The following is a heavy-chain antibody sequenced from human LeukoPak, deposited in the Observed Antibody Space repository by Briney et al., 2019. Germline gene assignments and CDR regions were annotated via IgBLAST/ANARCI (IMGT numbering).Heavy chain of an antibody. V-gene: IGHV3-21*01. CDR1: GFTFSSYS. CDR3: ARDYSSGWYTDY. Sequence: GGSLRLSXAASGFTFSSYSMNWVRQAPGKGLEWISSISSSSSYIYYADSVKGRFTISRDNAKNSLYLQMNSLRAEDTALYYCARDYSSGWYTDYWGQGTLVTVSS. CDR2: ISSSSSYI. J-gene: IGHJ4*02. D-gene: IGHD6-19*01.